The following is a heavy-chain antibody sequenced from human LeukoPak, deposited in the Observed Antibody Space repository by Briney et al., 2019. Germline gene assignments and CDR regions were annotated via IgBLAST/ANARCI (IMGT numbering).Heavy chain of an antibody. V-gene: IGHV1-18*04. CDR2: ISGYNGNT. J-gene: IGHJ4*02. CDR1: GYTFTGYY. D-gene: IGHD2-2*01. CDR3: ARANFLYCSSSTCLFDY. Sequence: GASVKVSCKASGYTFTGYYMHWVRQAPGQGLERMGWISGYNGNTNYAQKLQGRVTMTTDTSTTTAYMELRSLRSDDTAVYYCARANFLYCSSSTCLFDYWGQGTLVTVSS.